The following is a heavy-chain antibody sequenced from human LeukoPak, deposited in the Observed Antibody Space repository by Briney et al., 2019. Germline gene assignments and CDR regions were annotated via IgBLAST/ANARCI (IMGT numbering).Heavy chain of an antibody. Sequence: GASVKVSCKASGYTFTNYIISWVRQAPGQGLEWMGWISAYNGNTNYAQQLQDRVTMTTDTSTGTAYMELRSLRSDDTAVYYCARGWELNYWGQGTPVTVSS. J-gene: IGHJ4*02. CDR1: GYTFTNYI. CDR3: ARGWELNY. D-gene: IGHD1-26*01. CDR2: ISAYNGNT. V-gene: IGHV1-18*01.